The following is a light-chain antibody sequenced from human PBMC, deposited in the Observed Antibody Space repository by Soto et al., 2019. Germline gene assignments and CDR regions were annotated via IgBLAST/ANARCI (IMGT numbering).Light chain of an antibody. CDR2: GAS. CDR1: QAISSI. CDR3: QKLNAYPPWT. J-gene: IGKJ1*01. Sequence: DIQMTQSPSSLSASVGDRVTITFQASQAISSILAWYQQKPGRAPKLLIFGASTLQSGVPSRFSGSGSGTDFTLTISSLQPEDFATYFCQKLNAYPPWTFGQGTKVDIK. V-gene: IGKV1-9*01.